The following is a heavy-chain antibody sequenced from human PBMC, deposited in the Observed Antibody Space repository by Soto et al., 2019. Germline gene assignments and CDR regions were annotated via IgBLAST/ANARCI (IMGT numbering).Heavy chain of an antibody. V-gene: IGHV3-30*18. CDR2: ISYDGSNR. D-gene: IGHD3-10*01. CDR3: AKDLYGSETYTYYCGMDV. Sequence: PRWSLRLSCSASVFTFSRFGMHWLRQAPGKGLEWVAVISYDGSNRFYADSVKGRFTISRDNSKDTLYLQMNSLRPEDTAVYYCAKDLYGSETYTYYCGMDVWGQGTTVTVSS. CDR1: VFTFSRFG. J-gene: IGHJ6*02.